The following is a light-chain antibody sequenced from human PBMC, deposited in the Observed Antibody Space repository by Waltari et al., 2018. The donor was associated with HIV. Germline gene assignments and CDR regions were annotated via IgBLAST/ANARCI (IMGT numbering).Light chain of an antibody. Sequence: GQSITISCTGTSTDVGGYNYVSWYQHHPGKAPKVMIYEVSNRPSGVSNRFSGSKSGNTASLTISGLQAEAESDYYCSSYTSSTTWVFGGGTKLTVL. CDR3: SSYTSSTTWV. V-gene: IGLV2-14*01. CDR1: STDVGGYNY. J-gene: IGLJ3*02. CDR2: EVS.